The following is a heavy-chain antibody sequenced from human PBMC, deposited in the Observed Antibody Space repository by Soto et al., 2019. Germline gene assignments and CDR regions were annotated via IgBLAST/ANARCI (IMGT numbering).Heavy chain of an antibody. CDR3: AREVWSGYEFDY. CDR2: IWYDGSNK. D-gene: IGHD3-3*01. J-gene: IGHJ4*02. Sequence: WGSLRLSCAASGFTFSSYGMHWVRQAPGKGLEWVAVIWYDGSNKYYADSVKGRFTISRDNSKNTLYLQMNSLRAEDTAVYYCAREVWSGYEFDYWGQGTLVTVSS. CDR1: GFTFSSYG. V-gene: IGHV3-33*01.